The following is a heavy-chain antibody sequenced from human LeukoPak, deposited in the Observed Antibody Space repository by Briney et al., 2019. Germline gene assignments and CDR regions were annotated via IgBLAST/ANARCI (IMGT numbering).Heavy chain of an antibody. Sequence: SETLSLTCTVSGGSISSYYWSWIRQPPGKGLEWIGYIYYSGSTNYNPSLKSRVTISVDTSKNQFSLKLSSVTAAGTAVYYCARHLPPFDPWGQGTLVTVSS. CDR1: GGSISSYY. CDR2: IYYSGST. J-gene: IGHJ5*02. CDR3: ARHLPPFDP. V-gene: IGHV4-59*08.